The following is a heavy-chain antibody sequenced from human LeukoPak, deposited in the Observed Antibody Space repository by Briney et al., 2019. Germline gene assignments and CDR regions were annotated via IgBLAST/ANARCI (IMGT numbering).Heavy chain of an antibody. CDR1: GGSISSYY. V-gene: IGHV4-34*01. CDR3: VRPRYYYDSSGYDY. J-gene: IGHJ4*02. D-gene: IGHD3-22*01. Sequence: SETLSLTCTVSGGSISSYYWSWIRQPPGKGLEWIGEINHSGSTNYNPSLKSRVTISVDTSKNQFSLKLSSVTAADTAVYYCVRPRYYYDSSGYDYWGQGTLVTVSS. CDR2: INHSGST.